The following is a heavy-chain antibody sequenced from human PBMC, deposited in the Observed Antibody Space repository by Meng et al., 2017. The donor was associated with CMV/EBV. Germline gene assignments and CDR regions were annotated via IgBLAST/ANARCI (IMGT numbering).Heavy chain of an antibody. CDR3: AHTQNPYYIVVVPAATYNWFDP. CDR1: GFSLSTSGVG. J-gene: IGHJ5*02. D-gene: IGHD2-2*01. V-gene: IGHV2-5*01. Sequence: SGPTLVKPTQTLTLTCTFSGFSLSTSGVGVGWIRQPPGKALEWLALIYWNDDKRYSPSLKSRLTITKDTSKNQVVLTMTNMDPVDTATYYCAHTQNPYYIVVVPAATYNWFDPWGQGTLVPSPQ. CDR2: IYWNDDK.